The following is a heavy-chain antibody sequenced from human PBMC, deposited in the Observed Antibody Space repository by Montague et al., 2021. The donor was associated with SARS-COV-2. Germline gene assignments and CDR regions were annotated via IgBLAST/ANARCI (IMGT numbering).Heavy chain of an antibody. Sequence: SLRLSCAASGFTFSSYAMSWVRQAPGKGLEWVSVIYGGGSRTYYADSVKGRFTISRDDSKDTLYLQMNSLRAEDTAVYYCAELVRSGGRPHWGQGTLVTVSS. J-gene: IGHJ4*02. V-gene: IGHV3-23*03. CDR2: IYGGGSRT. CDR1: GFTFSSYA. D-gene: IGHD2-15*01. CDR3: AELVRSGGRPH.